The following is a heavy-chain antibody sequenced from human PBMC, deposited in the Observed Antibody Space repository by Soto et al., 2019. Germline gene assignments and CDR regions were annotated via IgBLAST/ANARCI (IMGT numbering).Heavy chain of an antibody. Sequence: ASVKVSCKASGYTFTGYYMHWVRQAPGQGLEWMGWINPNSGGTNYAQKFQGWVTMTWDTSISTAYMELSRLRSDDTAVYYCARVGSRYYYGMDVWGQGTTVTVSS. CDR3: ARVGSRYYYGMDV. V-gene: IGHV1-2*04. CDR1: GYTFTGYY. D-gene: IGHD2-15*01. J-gene: IGHJ6*02. CDR2: INPNSGGT.